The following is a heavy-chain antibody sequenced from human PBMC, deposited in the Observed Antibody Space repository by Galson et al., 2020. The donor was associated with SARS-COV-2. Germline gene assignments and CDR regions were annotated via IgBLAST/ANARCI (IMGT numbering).Heavy chain of an antibody. CDR2: IWYDGSNK. D-gene: IGHD3-10*01. CDR1: GFTFSSYG. V-gene: IGHV3-33*01. Sequence: GGSLRLSCAASGFTFSSYGMHWVRQAPGKGLEWVAVIWYDGSNKYYADSVKGRFTISRDNSKNTLYLQMNSLRAEDTAVYYCARDLSMVRNHFDYWGQGTLVTVSS. CDR3: ARDLSMVRNHFDY. J-gene: IGHJ4*02.